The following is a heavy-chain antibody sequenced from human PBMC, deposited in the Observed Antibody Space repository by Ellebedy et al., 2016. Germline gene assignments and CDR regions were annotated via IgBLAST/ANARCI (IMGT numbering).Heavy chain of an antibody. CDR3: ARDFHIIQF. J-gene: IGHJ4*02. Sequence: GESLKISCAASGFTFSDYYMNWIRQVPGKGLEWVSYISGSDSTIYYADPVKGRFTISRDNAKNSLDLQMNSLTAEDTAVYYCARDFHIIQFWGRGTLVTVSS. V-gene: IGHV3-11*01. D-gene: IGHD2-21*01. CDR1: GFTFSDYY. CDR2: ISGSDSTI.